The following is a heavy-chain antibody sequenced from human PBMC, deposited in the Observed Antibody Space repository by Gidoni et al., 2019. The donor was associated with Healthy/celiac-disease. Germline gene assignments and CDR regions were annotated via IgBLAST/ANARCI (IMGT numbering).Heavy chain of an antibody. J-gene: IGHJ3*02. CDR3: ARAGYCSGGSCEGDAFDI. D-gene: IGHD2-15*01. CDR2: INPNGGGT. CDR1: GYTFTGYY. V-gene: IGHV1-2*04. Sequence: QVQLVQSGAEVKKPGASVKVSCKASGYTFTGYYMHWVRQAPGQGLEWMGWINPNGGGTNYAQKFQGWVTMTRETSISTAYMELSRLRSDDTAVYYCARAGYCSGGSCEGDAFDIWGQGTMVTVSS.